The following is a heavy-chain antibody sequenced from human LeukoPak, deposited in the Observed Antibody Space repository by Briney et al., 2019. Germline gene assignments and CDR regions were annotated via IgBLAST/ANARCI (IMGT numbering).Heavy chain of an antibody. V-gene: IGHV4-34*01. CDR1: VGSFSGYY. D-gene: IGHD2-15*01. Sequence: SETLSLTCAVYVGSFSGYYWSWIRQPPGKGLEWIGEINHRGRTNYNPSLKSRVTISVDTSKNQFSLKLSSVTAADTAVYYCARLSWYNYSDYWGQGTLVTVSS. J-gene: IGHJ4*02. CDR3: ARLSWYNYSDY. CDR2: INHRGRT.